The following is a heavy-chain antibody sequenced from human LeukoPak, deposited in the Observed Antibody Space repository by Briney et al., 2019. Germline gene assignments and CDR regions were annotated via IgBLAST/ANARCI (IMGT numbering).Heavy chain of an antibody. CDR3: ARDYCSSTSCRHGAFNL. Sequence: SETLSLTCTVSGGSISSYYWRWIRQPAGKGLEWIGRIYTSGSTNYNPSLKSRVTMSVDTSKNQFSLKLSSVTAADTAVYYCARDYCSSTSCRHGAFNLWGQGTMVTVSS. V-gene: IGHV4-4*07. D-gene: IGHD2-2*01. CDR1: GGSISSYY. CDR2: IYTSGST. J-gene: IGHJ3*01.